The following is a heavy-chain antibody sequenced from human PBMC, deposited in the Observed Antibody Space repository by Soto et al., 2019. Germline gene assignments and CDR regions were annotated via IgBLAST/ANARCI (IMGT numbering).Heavy chain of an antibody. Sequence: PGGSLGFSCAASGFTFSGYNMNWVRQAPGKGLEWVSYISSTNSTKYYADSVKGRFTISRDNSKNTLYLQMNSLRAEDTAVYYCASKLRFLTGMDVWGQGTTVTVSS. CDR3: ASKLRFLTGMDV. J-gene: IGHJ6*02. V-gene: IGHV3-48*01. CDR2: ISSTNSTK. D-gene: IGHD3-3*01. CDR1: GFTFSGYN.